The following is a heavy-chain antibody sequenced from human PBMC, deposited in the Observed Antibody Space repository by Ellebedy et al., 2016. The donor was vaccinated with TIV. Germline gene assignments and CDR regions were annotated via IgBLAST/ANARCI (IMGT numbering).Heavy chain of an antibody. CDR3: ARGGWGGPGGS. J-gene: IGHJ5*02. CDR1: GGSISDDY. V-gene: IGHV4-59*01. D-gene: IGHD3-10*01. CDR2: IYSSGSA. Sequence: SETLSLTCTVPGGSISDDYWSWIRQSPGRGLEWIGYIYSSGSAHYNPSLGSRVIMSVDTSKNQVSLNLDSVTAADTAVYYCARGGWGGPGGSWGQGTLVSVAS.